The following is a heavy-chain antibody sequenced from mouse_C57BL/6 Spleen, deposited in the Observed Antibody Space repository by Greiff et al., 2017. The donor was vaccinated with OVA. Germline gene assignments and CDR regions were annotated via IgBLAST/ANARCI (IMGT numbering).Heavy chain of an antibody. CDR2: ISSGGDYI. J-gene: IGHJ4*01. Sequence: EVQLVESGEGLVKPGGSLKLSCAASGFTFSSYAMSWVRQTPEKRLEWVAYISSGGDYIYYADTVKGRFTISRDNARNTLYLQMSSLKSEDTAMYYCTREEYYGSSPYAMDYWGQGTSVTVSS. CDR3: TREEYYGSSPYAMDY. D-gene: IGHD1-1*01. CDR1: GFTFSSYA. V-gene: IGHV5-9-1*02.